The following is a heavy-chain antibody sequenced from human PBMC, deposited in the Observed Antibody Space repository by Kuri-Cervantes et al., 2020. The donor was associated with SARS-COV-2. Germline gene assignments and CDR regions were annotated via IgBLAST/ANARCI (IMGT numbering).Heavy chain of an antibody. V-gene: IGHV1-24*01. CDR1: GGTFSSYA. CDR2: FDPEDGET. Sequence: ASVKVSCKASGGTFSSYAISWVRQAPGKGLEWMGGFDPEDGETIYAQKFQGRVTMTEDTSTDTACMELSSLRSEDTAVYYCATVPLGGYYGMDVWGQGTTVTVSS. J-gene: IGHJ6*02. CDR3: ATVPLGGYYGMDV.